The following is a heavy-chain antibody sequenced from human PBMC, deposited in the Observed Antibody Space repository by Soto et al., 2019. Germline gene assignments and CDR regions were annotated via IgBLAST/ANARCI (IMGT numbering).Heavy chain of an antibody. J-gene: IGHJ4*02. V-gene: IGHV4-39*01. CDR1: AGSISSSSYY. Sequence: QLQLQESGPGLVKPSETLSLTCTVSAGSISSSSYYWGWIRQPPGKGLEWIGSIYYSGSTYYNPSLKSRVTLSVDPSKNQFSLKLSSVTAADTAVYYCAIHRGCNSELGHIDYWVQGTLVTVSS. CDR2: IYYSGST. D-gene: IGHD1-20*01. CDR3: AIHRGCNSELGHIDY.